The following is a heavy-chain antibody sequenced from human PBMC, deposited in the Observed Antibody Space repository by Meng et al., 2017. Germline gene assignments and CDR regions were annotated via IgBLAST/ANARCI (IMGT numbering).Heavy chain of an antibody. J-gene: IGHJ3*02. CDR3: ARSPHDVDYGDADAFDI. V-gene: IGHV3-74*01. CDR2: INSDGSST. D-gene: IGHD4-17*01. CDR1: GFTFSSYG. Sequence: GESLKISCAASGFTFSSYGMHWVRQAPGKGLGWVSRINSDGSSTSYADSVKGRFTISRDNAKNTLYLQMNSLSAEDTAVYYGARSPHDVDYGDADAFDIWGQGTMVTVSS.